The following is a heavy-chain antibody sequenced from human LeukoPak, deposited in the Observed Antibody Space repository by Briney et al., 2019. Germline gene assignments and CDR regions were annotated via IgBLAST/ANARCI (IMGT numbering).Heavy chain of an antibody. J-gene: IGHJ4*02. V-gene: IGHV4-34*01. CDR2: INHSGST. CDR3: AREEDTASY. CDR1: GGSFSGYY. D-gene: IGHD5-18*01. Sequence: PSETLSLTCAVYGGSFSGYYWSWIRQPPGKGLEWIEEINHSGSTNYNPSLKSRVTISVDTSKNQFSLKLSSVTAADTAVYYCAREEDTASYWGQGTLVTVSS.